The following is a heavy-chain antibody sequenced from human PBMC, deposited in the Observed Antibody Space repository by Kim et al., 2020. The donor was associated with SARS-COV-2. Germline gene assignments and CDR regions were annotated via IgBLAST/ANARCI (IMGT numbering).Heavy chain of an antibody. CDR3: AKDQSGKYGDYYYYYGMDV. J-gene: IGHJ6*02. CDR1: GFTFGDYA. V-gene: IGHV3-9*01. Sequence: GGSLRLSCAASGFTFGDYAMHWVRQAPGKGLEWVSGISCNSGSIGYADSVKGRFTISRDNAKNSLYLQMNSLRAEDTALYYCAKDQSGKYGDYYYYYGMDVWGQGTTVTVSS. D-gene: IGHD4-17*01. CDR2: ISCNSGSI.